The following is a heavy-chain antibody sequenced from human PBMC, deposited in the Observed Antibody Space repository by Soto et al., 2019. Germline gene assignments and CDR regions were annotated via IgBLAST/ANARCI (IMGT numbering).Heavy chain of an antibody. Sequence: GGSLRLSCAASGFTFSNAWMSWVRQAPGKGLEWVGRIKSKTDGGTTDYAAPVKGRFTISRDDSKNTLYLQMNSLKTEDTAVYYCTTEPPAYGAPEYYYYYGMDVWGQGTKVTVSS. V-gene: IGHV3-15*01. CDR3: TTEPPAYGAPEYYYYYGMDV. D-gene: IGHD3-10*01. CDR2: IKSKTDGGTT. J-gene: IGHJ6*02. CDR1: GFTFSNAW.